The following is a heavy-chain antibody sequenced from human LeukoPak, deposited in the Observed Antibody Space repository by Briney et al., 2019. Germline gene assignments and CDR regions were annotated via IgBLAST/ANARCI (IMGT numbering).Heavy chain of an antibody. CDR1: GDSHNSDY. CDR2: INNRGTT. CDR3: ARNRGGERDISLYI. J-gene: IGHJ4*02. D-gene: IGHD4-17*01. Sequence: PSETLSLTCTVSGDSHNSDYWRCVRQPPGKGLEWIGFINNRGTTSYNPSLKSRVTVSRDMSKNQFALKLSSVSAAGTAVYYCARNRGGERDISLYICGQGTLVTVSS. V-gene: IGHV4-59*08.